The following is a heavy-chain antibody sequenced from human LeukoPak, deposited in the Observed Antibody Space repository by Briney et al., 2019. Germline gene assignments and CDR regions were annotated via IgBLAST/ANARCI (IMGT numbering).Heavy chain of an antibody. CDR1: GYTFTSYY. CDR3: AREDYDSSGYWVGDAFDI. Sequence: GASVKVSCKASGYTFTSYYMHWVRQAPGQGLEWMGWINPNSGGTNYAQKFQGRVTMTRDTSISTAYMELSRLRSDDTAVYYCAREDYDSSGYWVGDAFDIWGQGTMVTVSS. D-gene: IGHD3-22*01. V-gene: IGHV1-2*02. J-gene: IGHJ3*02. CDR2: INPNSGGT.